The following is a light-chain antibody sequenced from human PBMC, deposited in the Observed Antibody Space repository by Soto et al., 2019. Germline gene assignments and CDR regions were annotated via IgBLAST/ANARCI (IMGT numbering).Light chain of an antibody. CDR2: EVT. J-gene: IGLJ3*02. CDR3: SSYVGNNNLV. V-gene: IGLV2-8*01. Sequence: QSALTQPASVSGSPGQSITISCTGTSSDVGGYDFVSWYRQYPGQAPKILIYEVTHRPSGVLDRFSGSKSGNTASLTVSGLQADDEADYYCSSYVGNNNLVFGGGTKVTVL. CDR1: SSDVGGYDF.